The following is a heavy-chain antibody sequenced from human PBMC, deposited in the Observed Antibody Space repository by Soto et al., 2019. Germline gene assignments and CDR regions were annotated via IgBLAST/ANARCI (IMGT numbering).Heavy chain of an antibody. V-gene: IGHV6-1*01. Sequence: QLQLQESGPGLVKPSQTLSLTCDISGDSVSSTSSIWNWIRQSPSRGLEWLGRTYYRFKWHTYSAVSMRGQITINPDTPKNQFFLQLSSVTPDDTAVYFCARDLHGTYYYDSWGQGTLVTVSS. CDR2: TYYRFKWHT. J-gene: IGHJ4*02. CDR1: GDSVSSTSSI. CDR3: ARDLHGTYYYDS. D-gene: IGHD1-1*01.